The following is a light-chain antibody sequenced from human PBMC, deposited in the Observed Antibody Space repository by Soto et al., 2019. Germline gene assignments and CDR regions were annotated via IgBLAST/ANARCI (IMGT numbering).Light chain of an antibody. Sequence: QSVLTQPPSASGTPGQRVTISCSGSSSNIGNHYVYWYQHLPGTAPKLLIYRNNQRPSGVPDRFSGSHSGTSGSLAISGLRSEDEADYYCAAWDYSMSVYVFGAGTKVTVL. V-gene: IGLV1-47*01. CDR1: SSNIGNHY. J-gene: IGLJ1*01. CDR2: RNN. CDR3: AAWDYSMSVYV.